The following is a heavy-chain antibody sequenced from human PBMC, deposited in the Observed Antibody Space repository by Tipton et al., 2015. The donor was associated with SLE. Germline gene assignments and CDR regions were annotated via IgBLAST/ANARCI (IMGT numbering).Heavy chain of an antibody. CDR2: ISPSGSTI. CDR1: GFTFISFE. V-gene: IGHV3-48*03. Sequence: SLRLSCAASGFTFISFEMTWVRQAPGKGLEWVSFISPSGSTIYYADSVKGRFTISRDNSKSPLYLQMNSLRAEDTAVYYCARALGDYGYFYGMDVWGQGTTVTVSS. CDR3: ARALGDYGYFYGMDV. J-gene: IGHJ6*02. D-gene: IGHD4-17*01.